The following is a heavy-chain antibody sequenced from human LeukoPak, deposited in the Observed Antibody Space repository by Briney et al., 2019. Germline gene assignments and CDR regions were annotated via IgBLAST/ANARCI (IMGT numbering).Heavy chain of an antibody. D-gene: IGHD6-19*01. J-gene: IGHJ5*02. V-gene: IGHV1-69*06. Sequence: SVKVSCKASGGTFSSYAISWVRQAPGQGLEWMGGIIPIFGTANYAQKFQGRVTITADKSTSTAYMELRSLRSDDTAVYYCARAWVAGRLFDPWGQGTLVTVSS. CDR1: GGTFSSYA. CDR3: ARAWVAGRLFDP. CDR2: IIPIFGTA.